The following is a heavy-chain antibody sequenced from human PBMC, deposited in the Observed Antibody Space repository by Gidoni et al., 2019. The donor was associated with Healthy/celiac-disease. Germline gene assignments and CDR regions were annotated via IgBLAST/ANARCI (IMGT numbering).Heavy chain of an antibody. J-gene: IGHJ4*02. V-gene: IGHV3-48*03. Sequence: EVQLVESGGGLVQPGGSLRLSCAASGFTFSSYAMNWVRQAPGKGLEWGSYSSSRGRTIYYADSVKGRFTISRDNAKNSLYLQMNSLRAEDTAVYYCARAPWAVAGTFDYWGQGTLVTVSS. CDR2: SSSRGRTI. D-gene: IGHD6-19*01. CDR1: GFTFSSYA. CDR3: ARAPWAVAGTFDY.